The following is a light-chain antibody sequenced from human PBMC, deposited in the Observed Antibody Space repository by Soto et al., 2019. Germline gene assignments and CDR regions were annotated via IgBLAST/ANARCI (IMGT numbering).Light chain of an antibody. CDR1: QSIRTN. V-gene: IGKV3-15*01. CDR2: GAS. J-gene: IGKJ3*01. CDR3: QQYFNWPLTWT. Sequence: EIVLTQSTATLSVSAGGTVTLSCRASQSIRTNVALYQQIPGQAPRLLVYGASTRATGVPARFSGSGSGIEFTLTLSSLQSEDSAFYYCQQYFNWPLTWTFGPGT.